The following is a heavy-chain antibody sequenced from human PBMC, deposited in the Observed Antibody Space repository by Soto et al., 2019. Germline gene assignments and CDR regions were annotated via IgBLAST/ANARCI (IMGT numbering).Heavy chain of an antibody. Sequence: QVQLVQSGAEVKKTGSSVRVSCKASGGTFSSYRLNWLRQAPGHGLEWVGGIVPIRRAAEYAQGFQGRVTITADETKRTSYMELRSLKSQDTAVYYCVRDSGAQLSSSWGQGTLVTVSS. CDR3: VRDSGAQLSSS. D-gene: IGHD6-13*01. CDR1: GGTFSSYR. V-gene: IGHV1-69*01. CDR2: IVPIRRAA. J-gene: IGHJ4*02.